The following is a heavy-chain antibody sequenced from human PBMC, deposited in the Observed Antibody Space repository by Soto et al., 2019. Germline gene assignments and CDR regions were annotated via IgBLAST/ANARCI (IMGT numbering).Heavy chain of an antibody. CDR1: GYTFTSYG. D-gene: IGHD6-13*01. Sequence: ASVKVSCKASGYTFTSYGTSWVRQAPGQGLEWMGWISAYNGNTNYAQKLQGRVTMTTDTSTSTAYMELRSLRSDDTAVYYCARFEDSSSWNWFEPWGQGTLVTVS. CDR2: ISAYNGNT. CDR3: ARFEDSSSWNWFEP. V-gene: IGHV1-18*01. J-gene: IGHJ5*02.